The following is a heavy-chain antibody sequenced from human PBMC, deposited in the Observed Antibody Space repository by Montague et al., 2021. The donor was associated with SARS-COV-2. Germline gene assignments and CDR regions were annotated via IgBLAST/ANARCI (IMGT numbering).Heavy chain of an antibody. CDR3: ARMALASSSSDFDY. D-gene: IGHD6-6*01. CDR2: IHHSGST. Sequence: SETLSLTCAVSGGSISSSNWWSWVRQPPGKGLEWIGEIHHSGSTNYNPSLKSRVTTSVDKSKNQFSLKLSSVTAADTAVYYCARMALASSSSDFDYWGQGTLVTVSS. J-gene: IGHJ4*02. CDR1: GGSISSSNW. V-gene: IGHV4-4*02.